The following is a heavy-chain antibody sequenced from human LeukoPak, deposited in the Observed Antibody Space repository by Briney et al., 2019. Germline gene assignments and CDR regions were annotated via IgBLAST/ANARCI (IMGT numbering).Heavy chain of an antibody. CDR2: ISFSGANS. Sequence: GGSLRLSCAASGFTFSSYAMTWVRQPPGKGLDWVSLISFSGANSYYADSVKGRFTISRDNSKDTLFLQMNSLRAEDTAIYYCARDIQLSTWGLGTMVTVSS. D-gene: IGHD5-24*01. CDR1: GFTFSSYA. J-gene: IGHJ3*01. V-gene: IGHV3-23*01. CDR3: ARDIQLST.